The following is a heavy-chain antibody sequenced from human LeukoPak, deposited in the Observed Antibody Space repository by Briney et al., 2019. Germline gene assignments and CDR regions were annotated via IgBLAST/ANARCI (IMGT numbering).Heavy chain of an antibody. V-gene: IGHV1-18*04. CDR1: GYTFTSYG. J-gene: IGHJ4*02. D-gene: IGHD2-15*01. CDR2: ISAYNGNT. CDR3: ARDIGYCSGGSCPPHLKNLNYYFDY. Sequence: GASVKVSCKASGYTFTSYGISWVRQAPGQGLEWMGWISAYNGNTNYAQKLQGRVTMTTDTSTSTAYMELRSLRSDDTAVYYCARDIGYCSGGSCPPHLKNLNYYFDYWGQGTLVTVSS.